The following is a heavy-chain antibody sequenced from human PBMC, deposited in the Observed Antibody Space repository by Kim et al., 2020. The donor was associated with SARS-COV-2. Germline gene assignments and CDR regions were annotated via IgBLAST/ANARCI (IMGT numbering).Heavy chain of an antibody. J-gene: IGHJ6*02. Sequence: SETLSLTCTVSGGSISSYYWSWIRQPPGKGLEWVGYIYYSGSTNYNPSLKSRVTISVDTSKNQFSLKLSSVTAADTAVYYCAAGYYYYGMDVWGQGTTVTVSS. CDR3: AAGYYYYGMDV. V-gene: IGHV4-59*01. CDR1: GGSISSYY. CDR2: IYYSGST.